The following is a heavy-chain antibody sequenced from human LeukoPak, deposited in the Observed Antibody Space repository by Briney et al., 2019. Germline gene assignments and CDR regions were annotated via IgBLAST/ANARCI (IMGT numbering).Heavy chain of an antibody. J-gene: IGHJ4*02. CDR2: IKEDGSGK. D-gene: IGHD1/OR15-1a*01. V-gene: IGHV3-7*01. Sequence: GSLRLSCEASGFSFSSYWMIWVRQAPGKRLEWVANIKEDGSGKFYADSVEGRFTVSRDNAKNSLSLQMNSLGAEDTAVYYCARHIPRGNNYFDCWGQGTLVTVSS. CDR3: ARHIPRGNNYFDC. CDR1: GFSFSSYW.